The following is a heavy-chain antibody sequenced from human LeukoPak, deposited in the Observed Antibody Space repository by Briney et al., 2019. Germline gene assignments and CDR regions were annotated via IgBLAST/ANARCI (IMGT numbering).Heavy chain of an antibody. Sequence: SGGSLRLSCAASGFTFSNYGMHWVRQAPGKGLEWVALISFDGSQKYYADSVKGRFTISRDNSKSTVYLQMNRLRAEDTAVYYCAKDQNPPSLFYDSSGYYDYWGQGTLVTVSS. CDR2: ISFDGSQK. CDR1: GFTFSNYG. V-gene: IGHV3-30*02. D-gene: IGHD3-22*01. CDR3: AKDQNPPSLFYDSSGYYDY. J-gene: IGHJ4*02.